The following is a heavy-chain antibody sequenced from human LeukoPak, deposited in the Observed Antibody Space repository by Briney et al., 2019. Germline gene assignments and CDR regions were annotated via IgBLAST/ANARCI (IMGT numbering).Heavy chain of an antibody. Sequence: ASVKVSCKASGYTFTSYGISWVRQAPGQGLEWMGWISAYNGNTNYAQKLQGRVTMTTDTSTSTAYMELSSLRSEDTAVYYCARRRYYYGSGSRKGNWFDPWGQGTLVTVSS. V-gene: IGHV1-18*01. CDR2: ISAYNGNT. D-gene: IGHD3-10*01. J-gene: IGHJ5*02. CDR1: GYTFTSYG. CDR3: ARRRYYYGSGSRKGNWFDP.